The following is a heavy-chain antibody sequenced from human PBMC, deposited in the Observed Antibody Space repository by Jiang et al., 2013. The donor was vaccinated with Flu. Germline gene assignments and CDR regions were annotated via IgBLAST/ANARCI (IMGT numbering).Heavy chain of an antibody. V-gene: IGHV3-9*01. D-gene: IGHD2-21*02. CDR3: AKDFHSATAVIDY. CDR1: GFIFDDKA. J-gene: IGHJ4*02. Sequence: LACTASGFIFDDKAMHWVRQAPGKGLEWVSGLSWKGGNIAYADSVKDRFSISRDNARNTLYLQMTSLRPEDTALYYCAKDFHSATAVIDYWGQGTLVTVSS. CDR2: LSWKGGNI.